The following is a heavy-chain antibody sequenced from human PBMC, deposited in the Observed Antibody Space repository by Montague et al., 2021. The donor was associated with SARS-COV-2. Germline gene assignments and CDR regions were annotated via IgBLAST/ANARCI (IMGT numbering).Heavy chain of an antibody. CDR3: ARLRHYDGFVGALDF. CDR1: GVSISNYY. J-gene: IGHJ4*02. CDR2: ISYSGST. D-gene: IGHD3-16*01. V-gene: IGHV4-59*12. Sequence: SETLSLTCTVSGVSISNYYWSWIRQPPGKGLEWIGYISYSGSTNYNPSLKSRVAISVDTSKNQFSLRLSSVTAADTAVYYCARLRHYDGFVGALDFWGQGTLVTVSS.